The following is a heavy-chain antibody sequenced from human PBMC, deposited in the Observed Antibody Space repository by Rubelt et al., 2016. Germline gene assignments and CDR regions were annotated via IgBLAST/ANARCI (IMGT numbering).Heavy chain of an antibody. CDR3: AREETFDI. Sequence: DSVKGRFTISRDNSKNTLYLQMNSLRVEDTAVYYCAREETFDIWGQGTKVAVSS. J-gene: IGHJ3*02. V-gene: IGHV3-30*01.